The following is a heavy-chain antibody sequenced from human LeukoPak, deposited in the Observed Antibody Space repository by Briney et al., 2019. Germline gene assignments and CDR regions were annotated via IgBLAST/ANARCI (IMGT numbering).Heavy chain of an antibody. J-gene: IGHJ5*01. Sequence: ASVKVTCKVSGYTFIDYYIHWMQQTPGKTLQWMGRIDPEDGETTYAKAFQGRVTMTADRSTDTAYMELTSLTSGDTAVYYCATLRTTTTSIDPWGQGTLLTVST. CDR2: IDPEDGET. CDR1: GYTFIDYY. D-gene: IGHD4-17*01. CDR3: ATLRTTTTSIDP. V-gene: IGHV1-69-2*01.